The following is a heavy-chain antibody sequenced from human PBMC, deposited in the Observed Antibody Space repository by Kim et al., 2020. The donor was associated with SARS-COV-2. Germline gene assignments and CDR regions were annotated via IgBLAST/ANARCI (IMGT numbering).Heavy chain of an antibody. CDR1: GGSISSSSYY. Sequence: SETLSLTCTVSGGSISSSSYYWGWIRQPPGKGLEWIGSIYYSGSTYYNPSLKSRVTISVDTSKNQFSLKLSSVTAADTAVYYCARRGPLAAAVLYYGMDVWGQGTTVTVSS. CDR2: IYYSGST. CDR3: ARRGPLAAAVLYYGMDV. J-gene: IGHJ6*02. D-gene: IGHD6-13*01. V-gene: IGHV4-39*01.